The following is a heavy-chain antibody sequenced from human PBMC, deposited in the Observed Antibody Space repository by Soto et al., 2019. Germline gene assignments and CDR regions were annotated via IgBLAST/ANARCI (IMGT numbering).Heavy chain of an antibody. V-gene: IGHV1-69*01. D-gene: IGHD3-10*01. Sequence: QVQLVQSGAEVRKPGSSVKVSCKASGGAFSNYAISWVRQAPGQGLEWMGGIIPIFGTANYAQKLQGRVTINADESTTTDYMELSSLRYEDTAVYYCAGSFKYGSGTYDAFDIWGQGKVVTVSS. CDR3: AGSFKYGSGTYDAFDI. J-gene: IGHJ3*02. CDR2: IIPIFGTA. CDR1: GGAFSNYA.